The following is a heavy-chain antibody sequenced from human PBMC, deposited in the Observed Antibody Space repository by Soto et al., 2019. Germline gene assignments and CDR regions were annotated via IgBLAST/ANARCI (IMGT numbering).Heavy chain of an antibody. CDR3: ARGRGDGYNLFPFDY. CDR2: IYHSGST. J-gene: IGHJ4*02. D-gene: IGHD2-21*01. CDR1: GGSISSGGYS. Sequence: SETLSLTCVVSGGSISSGGYSWSWIRQPPGKGLEWIGYIYHSGSTYYNPSLKSRVTISVDRSKNQFSLKLSSVTGADTAVYYCARGRGDGYNLFPFDYWGQGTLVTVSS. V-gene: IGHV4-30-2*01.